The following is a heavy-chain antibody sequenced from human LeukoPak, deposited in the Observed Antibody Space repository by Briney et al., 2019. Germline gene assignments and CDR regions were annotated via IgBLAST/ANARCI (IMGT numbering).Heavy chain of an antibody. CDR3: ATTGDEGLFDY. J-gene: IGHJ4*02. Sequence: ASVKVSCKVSGYTLTELSMHWVRQAPGKGLEWMGGFDPEDGETIYAQKFQGRVTVTEDTSTDTAYMELSSLRSEDTGVYYCATTGDEGLFDYWGQGTLVTVSS. CDR1: GYTLTELS. CDR2: FDPEDGET. D-gene: IGHD7-27*01. V-gene: IGHV1-24*01.